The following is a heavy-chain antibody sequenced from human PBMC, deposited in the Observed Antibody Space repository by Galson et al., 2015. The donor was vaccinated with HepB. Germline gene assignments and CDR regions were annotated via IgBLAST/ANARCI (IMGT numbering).Heavy chain of an antibody. CDR1: GYTFTDYY. CDR2: ISPKSGDT. J-gene: IGHJ4*02. D-gene: IGHD1-14*01. CDR3: TRGSSLTTRFPLNY. V-gene: IGHV1-2*02. Sequence: SVKVSCKASGYTFTDYYIHWVRQAPGEGLEWMGWISPKSGDTKYAQKSQGRVTLTRDTSISTAYMEVSRLTYDGTAVYYCTRGSSLTTRFPLNYWGQGTLVAVSP.